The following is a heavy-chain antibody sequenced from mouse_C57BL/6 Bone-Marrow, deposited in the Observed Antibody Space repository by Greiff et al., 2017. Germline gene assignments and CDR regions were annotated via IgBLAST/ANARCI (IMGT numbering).Heavy chain of an antibody. J-gene: IGHJ3*01. CDR2: IYPGSGST. CDR1: GYTFTSYW. D-gene: IGHD2-2*01. V-gene: IGHV1-55*01. Sequence: QVQLKQSGAELVKPGASVKMSCKASGYTFTSYWITWVKQRPGQGLEWIGDIYPGSGSTNYNEKFKSKATLTVDTSSSTAYMQLSSLTSEDSAVYYCARYGFAWFAYWGQGTLVTVSA. CDR3: ARYGFAWFAY.